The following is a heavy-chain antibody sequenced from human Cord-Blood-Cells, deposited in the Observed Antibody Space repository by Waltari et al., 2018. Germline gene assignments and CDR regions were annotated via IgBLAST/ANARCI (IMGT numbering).Heavy chain of an antibody. CDR1: GYTFTGYY. D-gene: IGHD2-2*01. Sequence: QVQLVQSGAEVKKPGASVKVSCKASGYTFTGYYMHWVRQAPGQGLEWMGWINPNSGGTNYAQKFQGRVTMTRDTSISTAYMELSRLRSDDTAVYYCAREIGGYCSSTSCYAFDIWGQGTMVTVSS. CDR3: AREIGGYCSSTSCYAFDI. CDR2: INPNSGGT. V-gene: IGHV1-2*02. J-gene: IGHJ3*02.